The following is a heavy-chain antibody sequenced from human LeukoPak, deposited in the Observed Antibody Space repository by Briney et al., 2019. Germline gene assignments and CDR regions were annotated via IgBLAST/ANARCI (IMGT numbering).Heavy chain of an antibody. Sequence: PGRSLRLSCTASGFTFGDYAMSWVRQAPGKGLEWVGFIRSKAYGGTTEYAASVKGRFTISRDDSKSIAYLQMNSLKTEDTAVYYCTRIYDSSGYHDYFDYWGQGTLVTVPS. CDR1: GFTFGDYA. V-gene: IGHV3-49*04. J-gene: IGHJ4*02. CDR2: IRSKAYGGTT. CDR3: TRIYDSSGYHDYFDY. D-gene: IGHD3-22*01.